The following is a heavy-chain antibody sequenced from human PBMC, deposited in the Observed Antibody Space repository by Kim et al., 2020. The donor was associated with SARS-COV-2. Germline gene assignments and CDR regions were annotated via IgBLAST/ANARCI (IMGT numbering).Heavy chain of an antibody. J-gene: IGHJ4*02. Sequence: GGSLRLSCAASGFTFSNAWMSWVRQAPGKGLEWVGRIKSKTEGGTTEYAAPVKGRFTISRDDSKNTLYLQMNSLKTEDTAVYYCTTDPGYYYDSSGYDYFDYWGQGTLVTVSS. CDR2: IKSKTEGGTT. D-gene: IGHD3-22*01. CDR3: TTDPGYYYDSSGYDYFDY. CDR1: GFTFSNAW. V-gene: IGHV3-15*01.